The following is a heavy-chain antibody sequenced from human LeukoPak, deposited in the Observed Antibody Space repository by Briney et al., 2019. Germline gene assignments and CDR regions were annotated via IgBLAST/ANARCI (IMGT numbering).Heavy chain of an antibody. J-gene: IGHJ1*01. CDR2: ISYDGSNK. CDR1: GFTFSSYA. D-gene: IGHD6-13*01. V-gene: IGHV3-30*18. Sequence: PGRSLRLSCAASGFTFSSYAMHWVRQAPGKGLEWVAVISYDGSNKYYADSVKGRFTISRDNSKNTLYLQMNSLRVEDTAVYYCAKAVTDSSSWQRWGYFQHWGQGTLVAVSS. CDR3: AKAVTDSSSWQRWGYFQH.